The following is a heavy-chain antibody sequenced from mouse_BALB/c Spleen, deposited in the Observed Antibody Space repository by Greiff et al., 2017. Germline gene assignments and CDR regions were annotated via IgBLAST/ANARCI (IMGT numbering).Heavy chain of an antibody. D-gene: IGHD2-14*01. J-gene: IGHJ4*01. V-gene: IGHV5-6-3*01. CDR1: GFTFSSYG. CDR3: ARDRDYRYAYYYAMDY. Sequence: EVNVVESGGGLVQPGGSLKLSCAASGFTFSSYGMSWVRQTPDKRLELVATINSNGGRTYYPDSVKGRFTISRDNAKNTLYLQMSSLKSEDTAMYYCARDRDYRYAYYYAMDYWGQGTSVTVSS. CDR2: INSNGGRT.